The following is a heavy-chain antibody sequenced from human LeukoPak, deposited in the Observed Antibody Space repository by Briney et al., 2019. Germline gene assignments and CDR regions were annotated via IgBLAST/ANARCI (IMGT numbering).Heavy chain of an antibody. Sequence: PSETLSLTCTVSGGSISSDFWSWIRQPAGKGLEWIGRIYSRGSTNYNPSLKSRVTMSVDTSRNQISLKLTSVTAADTAVYYCARDDYGDYGGKNWFDSWGQGTLVTVSS. J-gene: IGHJ5*01. D-gene: IGHD4-17*01. CDR1: GGSISSDF. CDR3: ARDDYGDYGGKNWFDS. CDR2: IYSRGST. V-gene: IGHV4-4*07.